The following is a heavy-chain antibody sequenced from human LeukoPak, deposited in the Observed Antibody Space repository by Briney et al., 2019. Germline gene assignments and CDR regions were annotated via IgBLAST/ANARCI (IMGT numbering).Heavy chain of an antibody. CDR2: ISTTSSSSYI. V-gene: IGHV3-21*01. Sequence: GGSLRLSCAASGFTFSRYAMNWVRQAPGKGLEWVSSISTTSSSSYIHYADSMKGRFTNSRDNAKSSLYLQMNSLRAEDTAVYYCARVMAGYSYMDVWGKGTTVTVSS. CDR1: GFTFSRYA. D-gene: IGHD3-10*01. J-gene: IGHJ6*03. CDR3: ARVMAGYSYMDV.